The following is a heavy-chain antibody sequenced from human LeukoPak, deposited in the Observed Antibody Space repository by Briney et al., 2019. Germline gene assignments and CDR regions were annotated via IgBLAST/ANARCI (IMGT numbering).Heavy chain of an antibody. D-gene: IGHD6-13*01. J-gene: IGHJ4*02. CDR1: GGSISSYY. Sequence: PSETLSLTCTVSGGSISSYYWSWVRQPPGKGLEWIGYIYTSGSTNYNPSLKSRVTISVDTSKNQFSLKLSSVTAADTAVYYCARAPYSSSWLNWGQGTLVTVSS. CDR3: ARAPYSSSWLN. V-gene: IGHV4-4*09. CDR2: IYTSGST.